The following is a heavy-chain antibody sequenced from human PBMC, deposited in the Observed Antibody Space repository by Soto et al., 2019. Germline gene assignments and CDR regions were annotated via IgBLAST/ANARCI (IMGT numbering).Heavy chain of an antibody. D-gene: IGHD6-13*01. CDR3: ARVRSSSAGGARYYYYMDV. CDR1: GGSFSGYY. J-gene: IGHJ6*03. CDR2: INHSGST. V-gene: IGHV4-34*01. Sequence: SETLSLTCAVYGGSFSGYYWSWIRQPPGKGLEWIGEINHSGSTNYNPSLKSRVTISVDTSKNQFSLKLSSVTAADTAVYYCARVRSSSAGGARYYYYMDVWGKGTTVTVSS.